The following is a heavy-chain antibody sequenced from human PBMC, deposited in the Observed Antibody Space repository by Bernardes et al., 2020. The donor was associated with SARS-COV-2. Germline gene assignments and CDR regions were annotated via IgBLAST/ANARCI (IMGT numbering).Heavy chain of an antibody. CDR1: GYTFTSYA. CDR2: INTNTGNP. CDR3: ARDVDYGDYYLGKDGDWFDA. D-gene: IGHD4-17*01. V-gene: IGHV7-4-1*02. J-gene: IGHJ5*02. Sequence: ASVKVSCKASGYTFTSYAMNWVRQAPGQGLEWMGWINTNTGNPTYAQCFTGRFVFSLDTSVSTAYLQISSLKAEDTAVYYCARDVDYGDYYLGKDGDWFDAWGQGTLVTVSS.